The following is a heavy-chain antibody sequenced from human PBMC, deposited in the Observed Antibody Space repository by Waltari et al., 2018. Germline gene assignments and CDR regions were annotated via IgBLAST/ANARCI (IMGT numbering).Heavy chain of an antibody. J-gene: IGHJ5*02. CDR2: ISWNSGSI. CDR3: ARASETGKQWFDP. Sequence: EVNLVESGGGLVQPGGSLRLSCAASGFIFDDYAMHWVRQAPGKGLEWVSGISWNSGSIGYADSVKGRFTISRDNAKNSLYLQMNSLRAEDTAVYYCARASETGKQWFDPWGQGTLVTVSS. V-gene: IGHV3-9*01. CDR1: GFIFDDYA. D-gene: IGHD1-1*01.